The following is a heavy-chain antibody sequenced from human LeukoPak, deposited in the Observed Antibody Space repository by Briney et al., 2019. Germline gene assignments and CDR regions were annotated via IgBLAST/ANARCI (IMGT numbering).Heavy chain of an antibody. CDR2: ISSSSSYI. Sequence: GGSLRLSCAASGFTFSSYSMNWVRQAPGKGLEWVSFISSSSSYIYYADSVKGRFTISRDNAKNSLYLQMNSLRAEDTAVYYCARVLLWFGEATIRYYYYGMDVWGQGTTVTVSS. CDR1: GFTFSSYS. D-gene: IGHD3-10*01. V-gene: IGHV3-21*01. J-gene: IGHJ6*02. CDR3: ARVLLWFGEATIRYYYYGMDV.